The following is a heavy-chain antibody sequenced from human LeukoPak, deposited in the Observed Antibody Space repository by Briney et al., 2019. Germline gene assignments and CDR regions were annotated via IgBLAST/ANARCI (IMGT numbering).Heavy chain of an antibody. CDR3: VRLESE. Sequence: GGSLRLSCAASGFTFSNYWMHWVRQAPGKGLLCVSSINVDGSLTSYADSVKRRLTISRDNAKNTVYLQMSSLRAEDTAVYYCVRLESEWGQGTLVTVSS. D-gene: IGHD5-24*01. CDR2: INVDGSLT. CDR1: GFTFSNYW. V-gene: IGHV3-74*01. J-gene: IGHJ4*02.